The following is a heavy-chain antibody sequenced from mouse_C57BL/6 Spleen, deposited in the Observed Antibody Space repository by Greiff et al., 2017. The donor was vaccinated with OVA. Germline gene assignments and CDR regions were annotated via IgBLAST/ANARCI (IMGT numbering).Heavy chain of an antibody. CDR3: ATNWDGAMDY. Sequence: VQLQQSGAELARPGASVKMSCKASGYTFTSYTMHWVKQRPGQGLEWIGYINPSSGYTKYNQKFKDKATLTADKSSSTAYMQLSSLTSEDSAVYYCATNWDGAMDYRGQGTSVTVSS. J-gene: IGHJ4*01. CDR1: GYTFTSYT. D-gene: IGHD4-1*01. V-gene: IGHV1-4*01. CDR2: INPSSGYT.